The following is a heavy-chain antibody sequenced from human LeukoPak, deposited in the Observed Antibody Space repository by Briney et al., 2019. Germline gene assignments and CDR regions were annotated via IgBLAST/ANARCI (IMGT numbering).Heavy chain of an antibody. J-gene: IGHJ5*02. CDR3: ARDMVRGVKAYLSWFDP. CDR2: MYVSGST. V-gene: IGHV4-4*07. D-gene: IGHD3-10*01. Sequence: SETLSLTCTVSGDSISSYYWSWIRRPAGKGLEWIGRMYVSGSTNYNPSLKSRVTMSVDTSKNQFSLKMTSVTAADTAFYYCARDMVRGVKAYLSWFDPWGQGILVTVSA. CDR1: GDSISSYY.